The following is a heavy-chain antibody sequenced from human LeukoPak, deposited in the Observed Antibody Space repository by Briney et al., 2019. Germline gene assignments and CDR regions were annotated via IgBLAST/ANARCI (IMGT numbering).Heavy chain of an antibody. Sequence: GGSLRLSCAAAGFTFSKTWMSWVRQAPGKGLEWISYISSSSSTIYYADSVKGRFTISRDNAKNSLYLQMNSLRAEDTAVYYCARDTARRREDYWGQGTLVTVSS. V-gene: IGHV3-48*01. CDR1: GFTFSKTW. CDR2: ISSSSSTI. CDR3: ARDTARRREDY. D-gene: IGHD6-6*01. J-gene: IGHJ4*02.